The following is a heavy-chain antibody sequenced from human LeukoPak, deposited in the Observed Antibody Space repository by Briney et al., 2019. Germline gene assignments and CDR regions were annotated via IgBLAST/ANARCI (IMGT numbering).Heavy chain of an antibody. CDR1: GFTFSSYS. Sequence: GGSLRLSCAASGFTFSSYSMNWVRQAPGKGLEWVSYISSSGNTIDYADSVKARFTISRDNAKNSLYLQMVSLRAEDTAVYYCARLRGYSYGYGDYWGQGTLVTVSS. V-gene: IGHV3-48*04. CDR2: ISSSGNTI. J-gene: IGHJ4*02. D-gene: IGHD5-18*01. CDR3: ARLRGYSYGYGDY.